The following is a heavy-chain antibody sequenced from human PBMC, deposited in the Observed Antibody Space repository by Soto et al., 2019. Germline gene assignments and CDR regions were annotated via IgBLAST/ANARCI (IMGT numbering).Heavy chain of an antibody. CDR2: IIPILGIA. J-gene: IGHJ3*02. V-gene: IGHV1-69*02. Sequence: GASVKVSCKASGGTFSSYTISWVRQAPGQGLEWMGRIIPILGIANYAQKFQGRVTITADKSTSTAYMELSSLRSEDTAVYYCARSVPSEDYGDYSRAFDIWGQGTMVTVSS. CDR3: ARSVPSEDYGDYSRAFDI. D-gene: IGHD4-17*01. CDR1: GGTFSSYT.